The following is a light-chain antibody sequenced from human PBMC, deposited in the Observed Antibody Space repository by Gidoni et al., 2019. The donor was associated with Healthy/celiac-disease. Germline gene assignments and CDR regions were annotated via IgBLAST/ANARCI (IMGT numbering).Light chain of an antibody. Sequence: QSALTQPASASGSPGQSITISCTGTSSDVGSYNLVSWYQQHPGKAPKLMIYEGSQRPSGVSNRVSGSKSGNTASRTISGLQAEDEADYYCCSYAGSSTLVFGGGTKLTVL. J-gene: IGLJ2*01. V-gene: IGLV2-23*01. CDR3: CSYAGSSTLV. CDR1: SSDVGSYNL. CDR2: EGS.